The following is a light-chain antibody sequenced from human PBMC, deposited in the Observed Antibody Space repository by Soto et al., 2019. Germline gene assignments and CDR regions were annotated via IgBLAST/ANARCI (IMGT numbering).Light chain of an antibody. CDR1: QDIRNF. CDR2: DAS. V-gene: IGKV1-33*01. J-gene: IGKJ4*01. CDR3: QQYHSRLT. Sequence: DIQMTQSPSSLSASVGDRVTITCQASQDIRNFLNWYQQKPGKAPKLLIYDASNLETGVPSRFSGSGSGTDFTFTISSLQPEDVETYYCQQYHSRLTFGGGTKVEIE.